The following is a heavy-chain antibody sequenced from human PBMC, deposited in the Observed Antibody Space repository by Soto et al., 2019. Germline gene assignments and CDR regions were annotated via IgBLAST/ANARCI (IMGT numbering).Heavy chain of an antibody. Sequence: GGSLRLSCAASGFTFSSHSMSWVRQAPGKGLEWVSYISSSSNTIYYADSVKGRFTISRDNAKNSLYLQMNSLRAEDTAVYYCAREWDGDGYNSGWFDPWGQGTLVTVSS. J-gene: IGHJ5*02. V-gene: IGHV3-48*01. CDR3: AREWDGDGYNSGWFDP. CDR2: ISSSSNTI. CDR1: GFTFSSHS. D-gene: IGHD5-12*01.